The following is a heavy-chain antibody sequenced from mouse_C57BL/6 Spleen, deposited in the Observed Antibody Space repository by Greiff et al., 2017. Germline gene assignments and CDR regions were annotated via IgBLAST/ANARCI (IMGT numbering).Heavy chain of an antibody. CDR1: GYTFTSYW. V-gene: IGHV1-80*01. J-gene: IGHJ2*01. CDR3: ARDGSSYEDYFDY. CDR2: IYPGDGDT. Sequence: QVQLQQPGAELVKPGASVKLSCKASGYTFTSYWMSWVKQRPGKGLEWIGQIYPGDGDTNYNGKFKGKATLTADKTYSTAYLQLSSLASEDTAVFFCARDGSSYEDYFDYWGQGTTLTVSS. D-gene: IGHD1-1*01.